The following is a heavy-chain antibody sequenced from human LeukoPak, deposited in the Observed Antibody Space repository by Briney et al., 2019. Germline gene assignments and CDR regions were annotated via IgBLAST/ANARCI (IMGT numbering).Heavy chain of an antibody. V-gene: IGHV4-59*12. CDR2: IYYSGST. CDR3: ARGQVLRYFDWLFQQRSPYYYYYMDV. J-gene: IGHJ6*03. D-gene: IGHD3-9*01. Sequence: NPSETLSLTCTVSGGSISSYYWSWIRQPPGKGLEWIGYIYYSGSTNYNPSLKSRVTISVDTSKNQFSLKLSSVTAADTAVYYCARGQVLRYFDWLFQQRSPYYYYYMDVWGKGTTVTISS. CDR1: GGSISSYY.